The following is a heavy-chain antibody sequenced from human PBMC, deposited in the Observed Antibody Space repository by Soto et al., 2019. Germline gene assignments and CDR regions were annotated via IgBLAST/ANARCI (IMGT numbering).Heavy chain of an antibody. CDR2: TYYRSKWYN. Sequence: SQTLSLTCAISGASVSSNCAAWNWIRQSPSRGLEWLGRTYYRSKWYNDYAVSVQSRITINPDTSKNQFSMQLKSVTPEDTAVYYCARDRGFPYHYGMDVWGQGTTVTVSS. D-gene: IGHD3-10*01. CDR3: ARDRGFPYHYGMDV. CDR1: GASVSSNCAA. J-gene: IGHJ6*02. V-gene: IGHV6-1*01.